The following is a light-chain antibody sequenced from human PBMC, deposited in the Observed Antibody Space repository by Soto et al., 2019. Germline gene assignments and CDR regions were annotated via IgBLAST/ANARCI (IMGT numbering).Light chain of an antibody. CDR2: DVT. Sequence: QSVLTQPASVSGSPGQSITISCTGTSSDIGAYKYVSWYQQHPGRAPKLMIFDVTNRPSGVSNRFSGSKSGNTASLTISGLQADDEADYYCSSYTIISTFVFGTGTKVNVL. V-gene: IGLV2-14*03. CDR1: SSDIGAYKY. J-gene: IGLJ1*01. CDR3: SSYTIISTFV.